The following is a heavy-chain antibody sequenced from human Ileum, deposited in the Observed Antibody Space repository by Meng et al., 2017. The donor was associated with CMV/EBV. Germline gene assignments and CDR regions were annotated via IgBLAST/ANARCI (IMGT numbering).Heavy chain of an antibody. J-gene: IGHJ5*02. V-gene: IGHV1-2*06. Sequence: ASVKVSCKASGYTFSGYYIHWVRQAPGQGLEWMGRINPNSGGTNYAQKFLGRVTMTRDTSISTAYMELSSLRSDDTAVYYCARDCGRYCFDPWGQGTLVTVSS. CDR2: INPNSGGT. CDR1: GYTFSGYY. CDR3: ARDCGRYCFDP. D-gene: IGHD1-26*01.